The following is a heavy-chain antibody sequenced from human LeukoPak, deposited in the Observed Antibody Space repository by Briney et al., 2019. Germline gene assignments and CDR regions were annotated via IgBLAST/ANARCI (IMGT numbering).Heavy chain of an antibody. CDR1: GYTFTSYF. D-gene: IGHD2/OR15-2a*01. J-gene: IGHJ5*02. CDR2: INPSGGST. V-gene: IGHV1-46*03. CDR3: AKSGNSMSTGTADP. Sequence: GSVKVSCEASGYTFTSYFMHWVRQAPGQGLEWMGIINPSGGSTTYAQTFQGRVTMSRDTSTSTVYMQLSSVRAQDTAVYYCAKSGNSMSTGTADPWGQGNLVTVSS.